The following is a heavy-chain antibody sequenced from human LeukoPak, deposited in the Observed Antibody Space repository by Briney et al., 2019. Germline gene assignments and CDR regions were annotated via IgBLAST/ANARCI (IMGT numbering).Heavy chain of an antibody. CDR3: AADSGLIETQGEGVFDY. J-gene: IGHJ4*02. CDR1: GFTFTSSA. V-gene: IGHV1-58*02. Sequence: SAWVSCKASGFTFTSSAMQWVRQARGQRLEWIGWIVVGSGNTNYAQKFQERVTITRDMSTSTAYMELSSLRSEDTAVYYCAADSGLIETQGEGVFDYWGQGTLVPVS. D-gene: IGHD3-16*01. CDR2: IVVGSGNT.